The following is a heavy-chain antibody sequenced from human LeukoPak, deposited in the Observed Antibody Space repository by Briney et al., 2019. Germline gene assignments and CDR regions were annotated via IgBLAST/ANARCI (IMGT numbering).Heavy chain of an antibody. D-gene: IGHD3-10*01. V-gene: IGHV4-59*01. CDR1: GGSISSYY. Sequence: SETLSLTCTVSGGSISSYYWSWLRQPPGKGLERFGYIYYSGSTNYNPSLKSRVTISVNTSKNQFSLKLSSVTAADTAVYYCARPLWFRLNHRFDPWGQGTLVTVSS. J-gene: IGHJ5*02. CDR2: IYYSGST. CDR3: ARPLWFRLNHRFDP.